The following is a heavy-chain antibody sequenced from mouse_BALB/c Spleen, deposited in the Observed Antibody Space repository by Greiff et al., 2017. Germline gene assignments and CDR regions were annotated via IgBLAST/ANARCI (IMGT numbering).Heavy chain of an antibody. Sequence: VQLQQSAAELARPGASVKMSCKASGYTFTSYTMHWVKQRPGQGLEWIGYINPSSGYTEYNQKFKDKTTLTADKSSSTAYMQLSSLTSEDSAVYYCARRGNYEMDYWGQGTSVTVSS. V-gene: IGHV1-4*02. J-gene: IGHJ4*01. D-gene: IGHD2-1*01. CDR1: GYTFTSYT. CDR2: INPSSGYT. CDR3: ARRGNYEMDY.